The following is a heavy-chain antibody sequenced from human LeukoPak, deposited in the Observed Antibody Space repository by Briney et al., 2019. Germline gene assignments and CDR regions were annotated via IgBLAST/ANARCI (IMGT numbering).Heavy chain of an antibody. V-gene: IGHV3-33*01. Sequence: GMSLRLSCAASGFTFTTYSMHWVRQAPGKGLEWVAIIWYDGSNKYYADSVRGRFTISRDNSKNTLYLQMNSLRVEDTAMYYCAGGEPYVYWGQGTLVTVSS. J-gene: IGHJ4*02. D-gene: IGHD1-14*01. CDR3: AGGEPYVY. CDR2: IWYDGSNK. CDR1: GFTFTTYS.